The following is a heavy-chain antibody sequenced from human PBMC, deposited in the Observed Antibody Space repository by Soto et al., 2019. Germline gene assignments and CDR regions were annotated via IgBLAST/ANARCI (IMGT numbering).Heavy chain of an antibody. Sequence: GGSLRLSCAASGFTFSSYSMNWVRQAPGKGLEWVLSIIISIIYIYYADSVKGRFTISRDNAKISLYLKMNSLRAEDTFFFYCARDSSYKLPIEARAFDIWGQGTMVTVSS. CDR1: GFTFSSYS. D-gene: IGHD2-2*01. J-gene: IGHJ3*02. CDR3: ARDSSYKLPIEARAFDI. V-gene: IGHV3-21*06. CDR2: IIISIIYI.